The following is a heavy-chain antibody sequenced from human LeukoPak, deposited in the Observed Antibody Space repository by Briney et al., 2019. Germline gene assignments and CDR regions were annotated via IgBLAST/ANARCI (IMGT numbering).Heavy chain of an antibody. CDR1: GGTFSSYA. V-gene: IGHV1-2*02. CDR2: INPNSCGT. D-gene: IGHD3-22*01. Sequence: ASVKVSCKASGGTFSSYAISWVRQAPGQGLEWMGWINPNSCGTNYAQKIQGRVTMTRDTSISTAYMELSRLRSDDTAVYYCARGDKLRITMIVVVDYWGQGTLVTVSS. CDR3: ARGDKLRITMIVVVDY. J-gene: IGHJ4*02.